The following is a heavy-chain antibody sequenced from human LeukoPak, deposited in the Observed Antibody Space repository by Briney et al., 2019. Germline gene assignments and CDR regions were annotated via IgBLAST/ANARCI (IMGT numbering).Heavy chain of an antibody. CDR2: IYTSGST. Sequence: PSETLSLTCIVSGGSISSYYWSWIRQPAGKGLEWIGRIYTSGSTNYNPSLKSRVTMSVDTSKNQFSLKLSSVTAADTAVYYCARALRNYEVLDYYYYYMDVWGKGTTVTVSS. CDR3: ARALRNYEVLDYYYYYMDV. J-gene: IGHJ6*03. CDR1: GGSISSYY. V-gene: IGHV4-4*07. D-gene: IGHD4-11*01.